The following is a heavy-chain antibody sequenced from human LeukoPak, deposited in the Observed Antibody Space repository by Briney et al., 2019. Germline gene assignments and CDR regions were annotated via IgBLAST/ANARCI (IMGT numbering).Heavy chain of an antibody. D-gene: IGHD3-10*01. CDR2: INHSGST. V-gene: IGHV4-34*01. CDR3: ARGGLRWIGPTFFDY. CDR1: GGSISSYY. J-gene: IGHJ4*02. Sequence: SETLSLTCTVSGGSISSYYWSWIRQPPGKGLEWIGEINHSGSTNYNPSLKSRVTISVDTSKNQFSLKLSSVTAADTAVYYCARGGLRWIGPTFFDYWGQGTLVTVSS.